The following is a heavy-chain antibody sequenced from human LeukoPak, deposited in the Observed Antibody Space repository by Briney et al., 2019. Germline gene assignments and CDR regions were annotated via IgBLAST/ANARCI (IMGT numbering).Heavy chain of an antibody. CDR1: GGSIRSYY. V-gene: IGHV4-59*08. CDR2: IYYSGRT. CDR3: ARQWLVSPLFDY. D-gene: IGHD6-19*01. J-gene: IGHJ4*02. Sequence: PSETLSLTCTVSGGSIRSYYWSWIRQPPGKGLEWIGYIYYSGRTNYNPSLKSRVTISVDTSKNQLSLKLSSMTAADTAVYYCARQWLVSPLFDYWGQGTLVTVSS.